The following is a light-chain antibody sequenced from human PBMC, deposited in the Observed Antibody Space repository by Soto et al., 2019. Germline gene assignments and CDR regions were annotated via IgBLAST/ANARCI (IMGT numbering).Light chain of an antibody. CDR3: QLSPFLPIT. V-gene: IGKV3-15*01. Sequence: EIRMRQSLATLSVTHGEGATLSCRARQSVSSNLAWHQQKPGQAPRILMYDASTRATGISARFSGSGSGTEFTLTIISLQSEDFTVYCSQLSPFLPITFAHG. CDR1: QSVSSN. J-gene: IGKJ5*01. CDR2: DAS.